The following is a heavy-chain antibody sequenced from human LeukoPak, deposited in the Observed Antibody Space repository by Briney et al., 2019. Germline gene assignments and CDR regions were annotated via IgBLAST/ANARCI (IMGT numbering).Heavy chain of an antibody. V-gene: IGHV3-23*01. CDR3: AKDRHSSGWYVRIDY. CDR2: ISGSGGST. J-gene: IGHJ4*02. Sequence: GGSLRLSCAASGFTFSSLGMHWVRQAPGKGLEWVSAISGSGGSTYYADSVKGRFTISRDNSKNTLYLQMNSLRADDTAVYYCAKDRHSSGWYVRIDYWGQGTLVTVSS. CDR1: GFTFSSLG. D-gene: IGHD6-19*01.